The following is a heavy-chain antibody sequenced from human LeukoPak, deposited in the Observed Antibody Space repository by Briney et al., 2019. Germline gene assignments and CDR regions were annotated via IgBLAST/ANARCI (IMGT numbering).Heavy chain of an antibody. V-gene: IGHV3-23*01. Sequence: PGGSLRLSCAASGFTFSSNAMSWVRQAPGKGLEWVSAISGSGGSTYYADSVKGRFTISRDNSKNTLYLQMNSLRAEDTAVYYCAKDRNLWYYDSSGYFDYWGQGTLVTVSS. CDR1: GFTFSSNA. CDR3: AKDRNLWYYDSSGYFDY. D-gene: IGHD3-22*01. CDR2: ISGSGGST. J-gene: IGHJ4*02.